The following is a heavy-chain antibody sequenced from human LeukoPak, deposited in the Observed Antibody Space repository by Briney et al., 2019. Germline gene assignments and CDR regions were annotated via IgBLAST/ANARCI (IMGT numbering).Heavy chain of an antibody. CDR2: IYYSGST. D-gene: IGHD6-13*01. CDR1: GGSISSYY. CDR3: ATQARRWYYFDY. V-gene: IGHV4-59*01. J-gene: IGHJ4*02. Sequence: SETLSLTCTVSGGSISSYYWSWIRQPPGKGQEWIGYIYYSGSTNYNPSLKSRVTISVDTSKNHFSLKLSSVTAADTAVYYCATQARRWYYFDYWGQGTLVTVSS.